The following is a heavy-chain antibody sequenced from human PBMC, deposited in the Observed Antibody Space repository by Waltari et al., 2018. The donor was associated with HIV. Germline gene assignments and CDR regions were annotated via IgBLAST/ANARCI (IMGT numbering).Heavy chain of an antibody. Sequence: QVQLQQWGAGLLKLSETLSLTCAFYGGSFSGSYWSWIRQPPGKVLEWIGEIKHSGRTNYNQSLKSRVTISADTSKNQFSLKVNSVTAADTAVYYCARGEEGYSGYDLSWFDTWGQGTLVTVSS. CDR1: GGSFSGSY. CDR3: ARGEEGYSGYDLSWFDT. CDR2: IKHSGRT. V-gene: IGHV4-34*01. J-gene: IGHJ5*02. D-gene: IGHD5-12*01.